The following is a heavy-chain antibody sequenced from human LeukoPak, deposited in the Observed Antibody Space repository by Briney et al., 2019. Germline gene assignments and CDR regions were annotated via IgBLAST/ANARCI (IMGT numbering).Heavy chain of an antibody. V-gene: IGHV1-8*01. CDR3: ARVTGSIDY. D-gene: IGHD1-26*01. J-gene: IGHJ4*02. CDR2: MNPNSGNT. Sequence: ASVKVSCKASVYTFTSYDNNWVRQATGQGLEWVGWMNPNSGNTDYAQKFLGRVTMTMSTSISTAYMELSSLRSEDTAVYYCARVTGSIDYWGQGTLVTVSS. CDR1: VYTFTSYD.